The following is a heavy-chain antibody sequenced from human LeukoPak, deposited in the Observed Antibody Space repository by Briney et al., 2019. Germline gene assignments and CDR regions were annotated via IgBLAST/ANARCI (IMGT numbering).Heavy chain of an antibody. J-gene: IGHJ4*02. CDR2: IWNDGSNK. CDR1: GFTFSHYG. D-gene: IGHD4-11*01. V-gene: IGHV3-33*06. Sequence: PGRSLRLSCAASGFTFSHYGMHWVRQAPGRGLERVAVIWNDGSNKYYADSVKGRFTISRDNSQNTVDLHMNSLRAEDTAVYYCAKDAQRGFDYSNSLEYWGQGTLVTVSS. CDR3: AKDAQRGFDYSNSLEY.